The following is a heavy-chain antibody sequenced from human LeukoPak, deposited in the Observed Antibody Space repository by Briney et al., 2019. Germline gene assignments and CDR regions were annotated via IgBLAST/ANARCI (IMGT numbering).Heavy chain of an antibody. J-gene: IGHJ5*02. D-gene: IGHD1-20*01. CDR2: ISAYNGNT. CDR1: GYTLTSYG. V-gene: IGHV1-18*01. CDR3: ARAVNWNDGVWFDP. Sequence: GASVKVSCKASGYTLTSYGISWVRQAPGQGLEWMGWISAYNGNTNYAQKLQGRVTMTTDTSTSTAYMELRSLRSDDTAVYYCARAVNWNDGVWFDPWGQGTLVTVSS.